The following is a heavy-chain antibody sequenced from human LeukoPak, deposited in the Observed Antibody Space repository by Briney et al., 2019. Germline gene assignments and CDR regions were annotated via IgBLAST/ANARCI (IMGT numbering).Heavy chain of an antibody. CDR2: IRSKAYGGTT. J-gene: IGHJ6*02. CDR1: GFIFGDHA. Sequence: PGRSLRRSCTGSGFIFGDHAMAWVRQAPGKGLEWVGFIRSKAYGGTTEYAASVKGRFTISRDDSRGIAYLEMNSLKTEDTAVYYCARGPILLWLHNGMDVWGQGTTVTVSS. CDR3: ARGPILLWLHNGMDV. D-gene: IGHD4-23*01. V-gene: IGHV3-49*04.